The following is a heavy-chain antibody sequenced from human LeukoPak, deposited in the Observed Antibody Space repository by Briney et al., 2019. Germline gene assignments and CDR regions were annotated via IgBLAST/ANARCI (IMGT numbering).Heavy chain of an antibody. J-gene: IGHJ6*03. CDR3: ARDSERGYDILTGHYYYYYMDV. Sequence: SQTLSLTCTVSGGSISSGSYYWSWIRQPAGKGLEWIGRIYTSGSTNYNPSLKSRVTISVDTSKNQFSLKLSSVTAADTAVYYCARDSERGYDILTGHYYYYYMDVWGKGTTVTISS. V-gene: IGHV4-61*02. D-gene: IGHD3-9*01. CDR2: IYTSGST. CDR1: GGSISSGSYY.